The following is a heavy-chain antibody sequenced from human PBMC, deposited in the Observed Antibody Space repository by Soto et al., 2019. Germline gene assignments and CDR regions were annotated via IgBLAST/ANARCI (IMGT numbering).Heavy chain of an antibody. CDR1: GYTFTNYY. CDR2: INPSGGST. CDR3: ARALCSGGSCLDAFDI. Sequence: AAVKVSCKASGYTFTNYYMHWVRQAPGQGLEWMGIINPSGGSTSYAQKFQGRVTMTRDTSTSTVYMELSSLRSEDTAVYYCARALCSGGSCLDAFDIWGQGTMVTVSS. J-gene: IGHJ3*02. V-gene: IGHV1-46*01. D-gene: IGHD2-15*01.